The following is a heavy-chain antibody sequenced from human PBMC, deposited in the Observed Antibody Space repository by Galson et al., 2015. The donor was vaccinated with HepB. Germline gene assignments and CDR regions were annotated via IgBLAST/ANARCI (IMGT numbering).Heavy chain of an antibody. CDR1: GYTFTSYD. D-gene: IGHD2-15*01. CDR3: ARMDRRYCSGGSCYWDYHYMDV. CDR2: MNPNSGNT. V-gene: IGHV1-8*01. Sequence: SVKVSCKASGYTFTSYDINWVRQATGQGLEWMGWMNPNSGNTGYAQKFQGRVTMTRNTSISTAYMELSSLRSEDTAVYYCARMDRRYCSGGSCYWDYHYMDVWGKGTTVTVSS. J-gene: IGHJ6*03.